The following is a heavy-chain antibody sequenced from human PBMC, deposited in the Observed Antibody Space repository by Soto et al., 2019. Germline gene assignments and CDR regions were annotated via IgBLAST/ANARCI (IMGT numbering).Heavy chain of an antibody. Sequence: ASVKVSCKASGYTFTNNPMHWVRQAPGQRLEWMGWINAGNGNTKYSQDFQDRITITRDTSATTIYMELSSLTSEDTAVYYCAREATQWQVPHYFDRWGQGTQVTVS. D-gene: IGHD6-19*01. CDR3: AREATQWQVPHYFDR. CDR2: INAGNGNT. V-gene: IGHV1-3*03. CDR1: GYTFTNNP. J-gene: IGHJ4*02.